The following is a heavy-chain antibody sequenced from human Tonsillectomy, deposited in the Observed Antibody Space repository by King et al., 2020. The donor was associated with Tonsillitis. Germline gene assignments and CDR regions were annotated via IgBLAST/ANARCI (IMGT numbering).Heavy chain of an antibody. CDR2: ISYDGSNK. Sequence: VQLVESGGGVVQPGRSLRLSCAASEFTFSSYGIHWVRQAPGKGLEWVAVISYDGSNKYYADSVKGRFTISRDSSKNTLYLQMNSLRAEDTAVYYCAKVPSPWSYYYFVMDVWGQGTTVTVSS. J-gene: IGHJ6*02. CDR1: EFTFSSYG. CDR3: AKVPSPWSYYYFVMDV. D-gene: IGHD3-3*01. V-gene: IGHV3-30*18.